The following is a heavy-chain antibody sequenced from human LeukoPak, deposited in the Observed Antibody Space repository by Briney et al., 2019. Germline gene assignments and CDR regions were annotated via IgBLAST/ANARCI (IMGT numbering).Heavy chain of an antibody. D-gene: IGHD4-17*01. CDR2: IWYDGTTK. CDR1: GFVFSTYG. V-gene: IGHV3-33*01. J-gene: IGHJ4*02. Sequence: GGSLRLSCAASGFVFSTYGIHWVRQAPGKGLEWVAGIWYDGTTKYHADSVKGRFTISRDNSKNTVSLQMDSLRAEDTAVYSCARAPDYGDYVGYFDFWGQGAQVTVSS. CDR3: ARAPDYGDYVGYFDF.